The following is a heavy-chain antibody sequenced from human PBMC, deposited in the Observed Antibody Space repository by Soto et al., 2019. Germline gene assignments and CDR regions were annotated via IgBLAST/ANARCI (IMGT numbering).Heavy chain of an antibody. CDR1: GFTFSSYS. CDR3: ARVQAPPLLRYFAWFYAFDI. CDR2: ISSSSSTI. V-gene: IGHV3-48*01. D-gene: IGHD3-9*01. J-gene: IGHJ3*02. Sequence: GGSLRLSCAASGFTFSSYSMNWVRQAPGKGLEWVSYISSSSSTIYYADSVKGRFTISRDNAKNSLYLQMNSLRAEDTAVYYCARVQAPPLLRYFAWFYAFDISGQGTMITVSS.